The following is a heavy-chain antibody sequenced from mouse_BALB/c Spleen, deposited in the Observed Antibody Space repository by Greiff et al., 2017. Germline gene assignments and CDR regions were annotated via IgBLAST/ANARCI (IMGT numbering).Heavy chain of an antibody. CDR1: GFTFTDYY. D-gene: IGHD3-1*01. J-gene: IGHJ4*01. Sequence: EVKLMESGGGLVQPGGSLRLSCATSGFTFTDYYMSWVRQPPGKALEWLGFIRNKANGYTTEYSASVKGRFTISRDNSQSILYLQMNTLRAEDSATYYCARDKARATLSSAMDYWGQGTSVTVSS. CDR2: IRNKANGYTT. CDR3: ARDKARATLSSAMDY. V-gene: IGHV7-3*02.